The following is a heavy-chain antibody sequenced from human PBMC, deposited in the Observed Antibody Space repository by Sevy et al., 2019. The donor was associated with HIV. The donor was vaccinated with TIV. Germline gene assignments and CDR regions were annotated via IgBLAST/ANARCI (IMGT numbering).Heavy chain of an antibody. CDR1: GGIFRSNA. V-gene: IGHV1-69*13. Sequence: ASVKVSCKASGGIFRSNAISWVRQAPGQGLEWMGGIIAVVGTTNYAQKFQGRVTVTADEARSTAYMELSSLRSEDTAVYYCARDKYYYVSGSFDYWGQGTQVTVSS. CDR2: IIAVVGTT. J-gene: IGHJ4*01. D-gene: IGHD3-10*01. CDR3: ARDKYYYVSGSFDY.